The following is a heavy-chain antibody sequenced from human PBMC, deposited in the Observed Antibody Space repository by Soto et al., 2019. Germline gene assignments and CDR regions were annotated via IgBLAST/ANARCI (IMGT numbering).Heavy chain of an antibody. CDR2: IWYDGSNK. CDR1: GFTFSSHG. D-gene: IGHD4-17*01. Sequence: PGGSLRLSCVASGFTFSSHGMHWVRQAPGKGLEWVAVIWYDGSNKYYADSVKGRFTISRDNSDNMLYLQMNRLRAEDTAVYYCARAPETTVTRPRGGMDVWGRGTTVTVSS. V-gene: IGHV3-33*01. J-gene: IGHJ6*02. CDR3: ARAPETTVTRPRGGMDV.